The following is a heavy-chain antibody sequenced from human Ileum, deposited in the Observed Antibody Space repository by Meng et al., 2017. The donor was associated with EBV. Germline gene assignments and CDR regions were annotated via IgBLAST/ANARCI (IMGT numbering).Heavy chain of an antibody. CDR3: ATSRIAKFDR. J-gene: IGHJ5*02. V-gene: IGHV6-1*01. CDR1: GDSVSSDKTA. Sequence: QFQLQESGPGLVQPSQSLSLSWVISGDSVSSDKTAWNWIRQSPSRGLEWLGRTYRRSRWYYDYALSVKSRINISPDTSKNQVSLQLNSVTDEDTGIYYCATSRIAKFDRWGQGTLVTVSS. CDR2: TYRRSRWYY.